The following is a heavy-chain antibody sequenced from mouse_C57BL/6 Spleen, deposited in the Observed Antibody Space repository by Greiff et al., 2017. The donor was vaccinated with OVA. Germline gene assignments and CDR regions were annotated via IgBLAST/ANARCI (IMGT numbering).Heavy chain of an antibody. CDR2: IDPENGDT. J-gene: IGHJ1*03. CDR1: GFNIKDDY. D-gene: IGHD1-1*01. V-gene: IGHV14-4*01. Sequence: VHVKQSGAELVRPGASVKLSCTASGFNIKDDYMHWVKQRPEQGLEWIGWIDPENGDTEYASKFQGKATITADTSSNTAYLQLSSLTSEDTAVYYCTPSYFFWGTGTTVTVSS. CDR3: TPSYFF.